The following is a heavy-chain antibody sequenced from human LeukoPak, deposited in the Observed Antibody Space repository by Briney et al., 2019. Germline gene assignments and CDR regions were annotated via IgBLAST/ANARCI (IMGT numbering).Heavy chain of an antibody. CDR2: INPSGGST. Sequence: ASVKVSCKASGYTFTSYYMHWVRQAPGQGLEWMGIINPSGGSTSYAQKFQGRVTMTRDTSTSTVYMELSSLRSEDTAVYYCARPRGLLNYYDSNALDYWGQGTLVTVSS. CDR1: GYTFTSYY. D-gene: IGHD3-22*01. V-gene: IGHV1-46*01. J-gene: IGHJ4*02. CDR3: ARPRGLLNYYDSNALDY.